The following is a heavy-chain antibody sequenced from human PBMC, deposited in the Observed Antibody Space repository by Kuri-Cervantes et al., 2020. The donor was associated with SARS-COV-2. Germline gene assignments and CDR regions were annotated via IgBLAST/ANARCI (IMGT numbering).Heavy chain of an antibody. V-gene: IGHV1-8*02. Sequence: ASVKVSCKASGYTFTSYDINWVRQATGQGLEWMGWMNTNSGNTGYAQKFQGRVTMIRDTSTSTVYMELSILRSEDTAVFYCARDGGDAFDIWGQGTMVTVSS. CDR3: ARDGGDAFDI. J-gene: IGHJ3*02. CDR1: GYTFTSYD. D-gene: IGHD3-16*01. CDR2: MNTNSGNT.